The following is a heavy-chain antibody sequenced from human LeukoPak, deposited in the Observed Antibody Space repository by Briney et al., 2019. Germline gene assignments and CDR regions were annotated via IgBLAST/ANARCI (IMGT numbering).Heavy chain of an antibody. CDR1: GFTFSSYE. D-gene: IGHD5-24*01. J-gene: IGHJ4*02. Sequence: PGGSLRLSCAASGFTFSSYEMNWVRQAPGKGLEWLSHISNSGSSIQYADSVKGRFTISRDNAKNSLYLQMNSLRVEDTAIYYCAGTRDRPFAYWGQGTLVTVSS. CDR2: ISNSGSSI. V-gene: IGHV3-48*03. CDR3: AGTRDRPFAY.